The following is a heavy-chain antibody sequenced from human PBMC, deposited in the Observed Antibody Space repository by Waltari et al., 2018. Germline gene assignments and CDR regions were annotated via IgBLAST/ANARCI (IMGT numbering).Heavy chain of an antibody. D-gene: IGHD6-13*01. CDR2: IYSGGST. CDR1: GFTVSSNY. J-gene: IGHJ4*02. V-gene: IGHV3-53*01. Sequence: EVQLVESGGGLIQPGGSLRLSCAASGFTVSSNYMRWVRQAPGKGLEWVSVIYSGGSTYYAESVKGRFTISRDNSKNTLYLQMNSLRAEDTAVYYCARESGSSWYEAFDYWGQGTLVTVSS. CDR3: ARESGSSWYEAFDY.